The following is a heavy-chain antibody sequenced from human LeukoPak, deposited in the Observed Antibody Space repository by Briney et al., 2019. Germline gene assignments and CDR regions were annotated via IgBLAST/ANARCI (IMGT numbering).Heavy chain of an antibody. CDR2: ISSSGSTI. J-gene: IGHJ3*02. D-gene: IGHD1-26*01. CDR3: AREQGLGGSYLIDAFDI. V-gene: IGHV3-11*01. CDR1: GFTFSDHN. Sequence: KFGGSLRLSCAASGFTFSDHNMSWIRQAPGKGLEWVSYISSSGSTIYYADSVKGPFTISTDNAKNSLYLQMKSLRAEDTAVYYCAREQGLGGSYLIDAFDIWGQGTMVTVSS.